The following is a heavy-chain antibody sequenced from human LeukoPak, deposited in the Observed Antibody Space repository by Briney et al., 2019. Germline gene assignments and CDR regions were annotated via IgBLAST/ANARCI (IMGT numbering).Heavy chain of an antibody. V-gene: IGHV3-48*04. CDR2: ISNTGSVI. D-gene: IGHD2-2*01. J-gene: IGHJ4*02. CDR3: AKEKIVVVPAAILDY. Sequence: PGGSLRLSCAASGSTFSSHTMNWVRQAPGKGLEWISYISNTGSVIYYADSVKGRFTISRDNAKNSLYLQMNSLRAEDTAAYYCAKEKIVVVPAAILDYWGQGTLVTVSS. CDR1: GSTFSSHT.